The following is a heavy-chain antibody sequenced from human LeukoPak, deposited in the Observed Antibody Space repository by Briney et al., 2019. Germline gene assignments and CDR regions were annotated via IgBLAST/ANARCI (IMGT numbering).Heavy chain of an antibody. V-gene: IGHV5-51*01. CDR1: GYSFTSYW. J-gene: IGHJ5*02. Sequence: RGESLKISCKGSGYSFTSYWIGWVRQMPGKGLEWMGIIYPGDSDTRYSPSCQGQVTISADKSISTAYLQWSSLKASDTAMYYCARRLRGYSPNSNWFDPWGQGTLVTVSS. CDR3: ARRLRGYSPNSNWFDP. CDR2: IYPGDSDT. D-gene: IGHD3-3*01.